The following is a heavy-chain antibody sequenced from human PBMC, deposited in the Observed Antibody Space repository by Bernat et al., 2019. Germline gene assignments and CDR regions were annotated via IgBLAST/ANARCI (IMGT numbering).Heavy chain of an antibody. CDR2: INGDGSST. D-gene: IGHD3-10*01. V-gene: IGHV3-74*01. Sequence: EVQLVESGGGLVQPGGSLRLSCAASGFTFSNYNIHWVRQAPGKGLVWVSRINGDGSSTTYADSVKGRFTISRDNAKNTLYLQMNSLRADDTAVDYCAKYFGSGTHGLDYWGQGTLVTVSS. J-gene: IGHJ4*02. CDR3: AKYFGSGTHGLDY. CDR1: GFTFSNYN.